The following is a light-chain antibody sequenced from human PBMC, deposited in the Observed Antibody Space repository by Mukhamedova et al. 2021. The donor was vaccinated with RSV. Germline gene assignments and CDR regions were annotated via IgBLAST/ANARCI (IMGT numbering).Light chain of an antibody. V-gene: IGKV1-12*01. CDR3: QQSNSFPRT. Sequence: WYQRRVHGEAPKLLIYAASNLHSGVPSRLSGSGSGTEFTLTISNLQTEAAATYYCQQSNSFPRTFGQGTKVEI. CDR2: AAS. J-gene: IGKJ1*01.